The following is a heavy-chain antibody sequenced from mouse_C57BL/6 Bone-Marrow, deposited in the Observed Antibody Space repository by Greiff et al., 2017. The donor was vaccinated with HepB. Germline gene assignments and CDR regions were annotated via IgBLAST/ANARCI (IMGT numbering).Heavy chain of an antibody. J-gene: IGHJ1*03. V-gene: IGHV3-6*01. CDR1: GYSITSGYY. CDR2: ISYDGSN. CDR3: ARDGSSYWYFDV. D-gene: IGHD1-1*01. Sequence: EVKLVESGPGLVKPSQSLSLTCSVTGYSITSGYYWNWIRQFPGNKLEWMGYISYDGSNNYNPSLKNRISITRDTSKNQFFLKLNSVTTEDTATYCCARDGSSYWYFDVWGTGTTVTVSS.